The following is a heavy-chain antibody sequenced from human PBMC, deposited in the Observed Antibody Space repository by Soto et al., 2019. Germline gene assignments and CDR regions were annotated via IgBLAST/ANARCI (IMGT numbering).Heavy chain of an antibody. CDR1: GFTFSDYG. Sequence: QVQLVESGGGVVQPGRSLRLSCAASGFTFSDYGMHWVRQAPGEGLEWVAVIWFDGSNEHYADSVKGRFTISRDNSNNKLFLQVHSMRAEATAVYYCARGSLYCSSTSCSYGMDVWGQGTTVTVSS. J-gene: IGHJ6*02. CDR2: IWFDGSNE. V-gene: IGHV3-33*01. D-gene: IGHD2-2*01. CDR3: ARGSLYCSSTSCSYGMDV.